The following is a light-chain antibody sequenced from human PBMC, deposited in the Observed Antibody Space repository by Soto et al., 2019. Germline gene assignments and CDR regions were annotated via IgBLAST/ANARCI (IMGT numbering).Light chain of an antibody. CDR3: QQLNSLFT. CDR2: AAS. J-gene: IGKJ3*01. Sequence: DIQLTQSPSFLSASVGDRVTITCRASQGISSYLAWYQQKPGKAPKLLIHAASTLQSGVPSRFSGSGSGTEFTLTISSLQPEDFATYYCQQLNSLFTFGPGTKVDIK. CDR1: QGISSY. V-gene: IGKV1-9*01.